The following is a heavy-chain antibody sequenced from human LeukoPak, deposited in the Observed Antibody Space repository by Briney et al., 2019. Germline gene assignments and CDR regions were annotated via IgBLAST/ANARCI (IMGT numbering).Heavy chain of an antibody. CDR3: ARLRLSLGYCSSTSCYVGGDY. D-gene: IGHD2-2*01. V-gene: IGHV4-59*01. CDR2: IYYSGST. CDR1: GGSISSYY. J-gene: IGHJ4*02. Sequence: SETLSLTCTVSGGSISSYYWSWIRQPPGKGLEWIGYIYYSGSTNYNPSLKSRVTISVDTSKNQFSLKLSSVTAEDTAVYYSARLRLSLGYCSSTSCYVGGDYWGQGTLVTVSS.